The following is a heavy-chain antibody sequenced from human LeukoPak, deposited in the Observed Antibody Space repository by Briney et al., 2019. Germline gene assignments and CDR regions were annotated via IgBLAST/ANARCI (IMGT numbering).Heavy chain of an antibody. CDR2: INSDGSST. V-gene: IGHV3-74*01. CDR1: GFTFSRYW. Sequence: GGSLRLSCAASGFTFSRYWMHWVRQAPWKGLVWVSRINSDGSSTSYADSVKGRFTISRDNAKNTLYLQMNSLRAEDTAVYYCAAKKAGWYYFNYWGQGTLVTVSS. CDR3: AAKKAGWYYFNY. J-gene: IGHJ4*02. D-gene: IGHD6-19*01.